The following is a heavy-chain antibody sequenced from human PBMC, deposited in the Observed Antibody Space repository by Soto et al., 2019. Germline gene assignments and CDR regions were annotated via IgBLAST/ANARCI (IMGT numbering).Heavy chain of an antibody. CDR2: ISSTGTYI. D-gene: IGHD2-8*01. V-gene: IGHV3-21*01. J-gene: IGHJ4*02. Sequence: PGVSLRLSCAASGFLFNSYGMNWVRLSPGRGLEWISSISSTGTYIEYADSVKGRFIISRDNAENSLVLQMNSLRAEDTAVYYCTRDRSSGMVLPDFHFWRQRGLVTVSS. CDR3: TRDRSSGMVLPDFHF. CDR1: GFLFNSYG.